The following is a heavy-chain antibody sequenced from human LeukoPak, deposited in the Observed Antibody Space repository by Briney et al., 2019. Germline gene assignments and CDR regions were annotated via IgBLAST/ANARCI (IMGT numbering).Heavy chain of an antibody. V-gene: IGHV3-21*01. Sequence: GGSLRLSCAASGFTFSSYSMNWARQAPGKGLEWVSSISSSSSYIYYADSVKGRFTISRDNAKNSLYLRMNTLSADDTAVYFCAGGISMVRGTDYWGQGTLVTVSS. D-gene: IGHD3-10*01. J-gene: IGHJ4*02. CDR2: ISSSSSYI. CDR3: AGGISMVRGTDY. CDR1: GFTFSSYS.